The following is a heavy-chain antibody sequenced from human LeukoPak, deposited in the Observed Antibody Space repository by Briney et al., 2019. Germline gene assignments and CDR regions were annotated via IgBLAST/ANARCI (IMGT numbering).Heavy chain of an antibody. D-gene: IGHD3-3*01. Sequence: GGSLRLSCAASGFIFSSYGMHWVRQAPGKGLEWVAFIRYDGSNTYYADSVKGRFTISRDNSKNTLYLQMNSLRGEDTAVYYCARGYDFWSGYYPTNARYYYYYYMDVWGKGTTVTVSS. J-gene: IGHJ6*03. V-gene: IGHV3-30*02. CDR3: ARGYDFWSGYYPTNARYYYYYYMDV. CDR2: IRYDGSNT. CDR1: GFIFSSYG.